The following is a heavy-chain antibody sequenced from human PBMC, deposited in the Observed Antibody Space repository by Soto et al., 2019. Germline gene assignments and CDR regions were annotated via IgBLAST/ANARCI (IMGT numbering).Heavy chain of an antibody. Sequence: ASVKGSCKASGYPFTSYDINWGRQATGQGLEYLGWMSPNSGNTGYVQKFQGRVTMTWDTSITTAYMELSSLRSEDTAVYFCARGVKYGAHSRWFDPWGQGTLVTVSS. CDR2: MSPNSGNT. V-gene: IGHV1-8*01. J-gene: IGHJ5*02. CDR1: GYPFTSYD. CDR3: ARGVKYGAHSRWFDP. D-gene: IGHD4-17*01.